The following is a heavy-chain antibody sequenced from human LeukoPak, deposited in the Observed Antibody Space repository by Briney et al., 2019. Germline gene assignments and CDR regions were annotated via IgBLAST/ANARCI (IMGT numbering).Heavy chain of an antibody. Sequence: ASVKVSCKASGGTFSSYAISWVRQAPGQGLEWMGGIIPIFGTANYAQKFQGRVTITADESTSTAYMELSSLRSEDTAVYYCARVLGCYDFWSGYCPGWFDPWGQGTLVTVSS. V-gene: IGHV1-69*01. D-gene: IGHD3-3*01. J-gene: IGHJ5*02. CDR3: ARVLGCYDFWSGYCPGWFDP. CDR1: GGTFSSYA. CDR2: IIPIFGTA.